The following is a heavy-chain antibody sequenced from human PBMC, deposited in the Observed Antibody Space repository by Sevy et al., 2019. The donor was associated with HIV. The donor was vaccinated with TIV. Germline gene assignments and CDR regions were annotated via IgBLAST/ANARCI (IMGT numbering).Heavy chain of an antibody. Sequence: SETLSLTCTVSGGSISSSSYYWGWIRQPSGKWLEWIGSIYYSGSTYYNPSLKSRVTISVDTSKNQFSLKLSSVTAADTAVYYCARIGYSSSWFLLYYFDYWGQGTLVTVSS. J-gene: IGHJ4*02. V-gene: IGHV4-39*01. D-gene: IGHD6-13*01. CDR3: ARIGYSSSWFLLYYFDY. CDR1: GGSISSSSYY. CDR2: IYYSGST.